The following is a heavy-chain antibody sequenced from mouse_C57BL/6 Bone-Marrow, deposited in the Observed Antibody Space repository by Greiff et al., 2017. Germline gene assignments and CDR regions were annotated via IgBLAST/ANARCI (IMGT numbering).Heavy chain of an antibody. J-gene: IGHJ3*01. CDR1: GFTFSDYG. D-gene: IGHD2-3*01. Sequence: DVMLVESGGGLVQPGGSLKLSCAASGFTFSDYGMAWVRQAPRKGPEWVAFISNLAYSIYYADTVTGRFTISRENAKNTLYLEMSSLRSEDTAMYDCARTGWSAWFAYWGQGTLVTVSA. CDR2: ISNLAYSI. V-gene: IGHV5-15*01. CDR3: ARTGWSAWFAY.